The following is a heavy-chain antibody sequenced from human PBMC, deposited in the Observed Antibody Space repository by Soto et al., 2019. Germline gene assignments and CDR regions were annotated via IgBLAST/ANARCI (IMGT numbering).Heavy chain of an antibody. J-gene: IGHJ3*02. CDR3: ARDLGYSYGYYAFDI. Sequence: GASVKVSCKASGYTFTSYYMHWVRQAPGQGLEWMGWINPNSGGTNYAQKFQGWVTMTRDTSISTAYMELSRLRSDDTAVYYCARDLGYSYGYYAFDIWGQGTMVTVSS. V-gene: IGHV1-2*04. D-gene: IGHD5-18*01. CDR1: GYTFTSYY. CDR2: INPNSGGT.